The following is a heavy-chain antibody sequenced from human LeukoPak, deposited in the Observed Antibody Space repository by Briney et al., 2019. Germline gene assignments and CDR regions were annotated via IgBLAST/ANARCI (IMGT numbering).Heavy chain of an antibody. J-gene: IGHJ4*02. CDR3: TTDLAPPYFYDSSGYRVDY. D-gene: IGHD3-22*01. CDR2: IKSKTDGGTT. Sequence: TGGSLRLSCAASGFTFSSAWMSWVRQAPGKGLEWVGRIKSKTDGGTTDYAAPVKGRITISRDDSKNTLYVQMNSLKTEDTAVYYCTTDLAPPYFYDSSGYRVDYWGQGTLVTVSS. CDR1: GFTFSSAW. V-gene: IGHV3-15*01.